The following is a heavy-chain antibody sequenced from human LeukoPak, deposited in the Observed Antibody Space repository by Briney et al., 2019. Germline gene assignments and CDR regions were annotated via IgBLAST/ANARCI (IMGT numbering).Heavy chain of an antibody. Sequence: PSETLSLTCTVSGGSISSYYWSWIRQPPGKGLEWIGYIYYSGSTNHNPSLKSRVTISVDTSKNQFSLKLSSVTAADTAVYYCARGIAAAGNNWFDPWGQGTLVTVSS. J-gene: IGHJ5*02. CDR2: IYYSGST. CDR3: ARGIAAAGNNWFDP. D-gene: IGHD6-13*01. V-gene: IGHV4-59*01. CDR1: GGSISSYY.